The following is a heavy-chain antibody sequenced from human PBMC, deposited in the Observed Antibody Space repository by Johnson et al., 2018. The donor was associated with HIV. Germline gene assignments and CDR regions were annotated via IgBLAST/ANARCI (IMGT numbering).Heavy chain of an antibody. V-gene: IGHV3-74*03. J-gene: IGHJ3*01. CDR2: IYSDGTDT. CDR3: ARKQWLEIPSDAFDV. CDR1: GFIFRNYW. Sequence: EVQLVESGGGLVQSGGSLRLSCEASGFIFRNYWMNWVRQAPGKGLVWVARIYSDGTDTAYADSVKGRFTISRDNAKRTLYLQMNSLRAEDTAVYYCARKQWLEIPSDAFDVWGQGTMVTVSS. D-gene: IGHD6-19*01.